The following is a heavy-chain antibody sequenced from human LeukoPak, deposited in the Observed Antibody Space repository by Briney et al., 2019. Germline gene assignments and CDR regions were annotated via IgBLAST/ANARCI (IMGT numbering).Heavy chain of an antibody. D-gene: IGHD2-15*01. CDR1: GYTFTGYY. V-gene: IGHV1-2*02. CDR3: ARGEVVVVVAAILFDY. Sequence: ASVKVSCKASGYTFTGYYMHWVRQAPGQGLEWMGWINPNSGGTNYAQKFQGRVTMTRDTSISTAYMELSRLRSDDTAVYYCARGEVVVVVAAILFDYWGQGTLVTVSS. J-gene: IGHJ4*02. CDR2: INPNSGGT.